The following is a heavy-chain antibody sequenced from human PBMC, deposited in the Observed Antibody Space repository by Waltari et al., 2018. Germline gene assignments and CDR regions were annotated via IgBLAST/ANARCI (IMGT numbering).Heavy chain of an antibody. CDR2: INQDERYK. V-gene: IGHV3-7*01. CDR1: GFRFDSFW. J-gene: IGHJ4*02. Sequence: VHLVGSGGDFVQPWGSLGPPFYAPGFRFDSFWMTWVRQAPGKGLEWVANINQDERYKNYVDSVKGRFTISRDNAKNSLYLQMNKLRVEDTGVYYCARELYSYGYIVVWGQGTRVTVSS. CDR3: ARELYSYGYIVV. D-gene: IGHD5-18*01.